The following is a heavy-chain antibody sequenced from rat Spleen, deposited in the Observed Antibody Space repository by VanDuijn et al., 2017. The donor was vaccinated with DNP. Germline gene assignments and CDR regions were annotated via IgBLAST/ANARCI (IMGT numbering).Heavy chain of an antibody. CDR3: AKGDYSPMDA. Sequence: EVQLVESGGGLVQPGGSLRLSCVASGFTLNNYWMTWIRQVPGKGLEWVASITSRGGDSYYRDSVKGRFIISRDNAKSTLYLQMDSLRSEDTATYYCAKGDYSPMDAWGQGTSVTVSS. J-gene: IGHJ4*01. CDR2: ITSRGGDS. CDR1: GFTLNNYW. V-gene: IGHV5-31*01. D-gene: IGHD1-1*01.